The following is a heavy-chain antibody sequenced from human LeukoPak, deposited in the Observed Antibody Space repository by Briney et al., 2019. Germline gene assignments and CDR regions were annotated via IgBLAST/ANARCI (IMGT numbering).Heavy chain of an antibody. Sequence: SETLSLTCTVSGGSISSTTYYWAWIRQPPGMGLGWIGSVYYGETTYYNPSLESRVTISVDTSKNQFSLRLNSVTAADTAVYYCARHEASYFYYYMDVWGAGTTVIVSS. CDR3: ARHEASYFYYYMDV. J-gene: IGHJ6*03. V-gene: IGHV4-39*01. CDR2: VYYGETT. CDR1: GGSISSTTYY.